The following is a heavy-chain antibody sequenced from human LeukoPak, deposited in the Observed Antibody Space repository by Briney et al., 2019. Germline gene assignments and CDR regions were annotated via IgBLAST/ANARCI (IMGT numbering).Heavy chain of an antibody. CDR3: ARVAPDCSSTSCYGWFDP. CDR2: INPNSGGT. D-gene: IGHD2-2*01. Sequence: ASVEVSCKASGYTFTGYYMHWVRQAPGQGLEWMGWINPNSGGTNYAQKFQGWVTMTRDTSISTAYMELSRLRSDDTAVYYCARVAPDCSSTSCYGWFDPWGQGTLVTVSS. CDR1: GYTFTGYY. J-gene: IGHJ5*02. V-gene: IGHV1-2*04.